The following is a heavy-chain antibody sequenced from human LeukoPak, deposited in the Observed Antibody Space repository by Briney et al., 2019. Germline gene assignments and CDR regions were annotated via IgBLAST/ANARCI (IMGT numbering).Heavy chain of an antibody. CDR3: AREAFSSGPHDY. CDR1: GVSISSYY. D-gene: IGHD6-19*01. J-gene: IGHJ4*02. V-gene: IGHV4-59*01. CDR2: IYYSGST. Sequence: SETLSLTCTVSGVSISSYYWSWIRQPPGKGLEWIGYIYYSGSTNYNPSLKSRVTISVDTSKNQFSLKPSSVTAADTAVYYCAREAFSSGPHDYWGQGTLVTVSS.